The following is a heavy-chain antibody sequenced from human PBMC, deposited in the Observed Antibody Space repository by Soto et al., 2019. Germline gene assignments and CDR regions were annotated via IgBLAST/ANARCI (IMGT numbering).Heavy chain of an antibody. J-gene: IGHJ4*02. CDR2: ISAYSGNT. CDR3: ARDDPYSSGWYRDY. CDR1: GYTFTSYG. Sequence: ASVKVSCKASGYTFTSYGISWVQQAPGQGLEWMGWISAYSGNTNYAQKLQGRVTMTTDISTSTAYMELMSLRSDDTAVYSCARDDPYSSGWYRDYWGQGTLVTVS. D-gene: IGHD6-19*01. V-gene: IGHV1-18*01.